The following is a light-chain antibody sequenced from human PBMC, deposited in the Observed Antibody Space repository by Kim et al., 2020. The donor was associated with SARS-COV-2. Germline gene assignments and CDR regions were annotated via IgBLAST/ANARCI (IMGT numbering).Light chain of an antibody. J-gene: IGLJ2*01. V-gene: IGLV2-11*03. CDR2: DVS. CDR1: SSDFGSYNY. CDR3: CSYAGTFTSL. Sequence: GQSVTTSSTGTSSDFGSYNYVSWYQQHPGKAPKVMIYDVSKRPSGVPDRFSGSKSGNTASLTISGLQADDEADYYCCSYAGTFTSLFGGGTKVTVL.